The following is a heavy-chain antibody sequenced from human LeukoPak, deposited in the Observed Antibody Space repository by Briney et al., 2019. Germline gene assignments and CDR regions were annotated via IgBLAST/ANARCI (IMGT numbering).Heavy chain of an antibody. V-gene: IGHV3-23*01. CDR2: ISGGGGST. CDR1: GFTFNSYA. D-gene: IGHD3-3*01. J-gene: IGHJ5*02. Sequence: PGGSLRLSCAASGFTFNSYAMSWVGQAPGKGLEWVSAISGGGGSTYYADSVKGRFTISRDNSKNTLYLQMNSLRAEDTAVYYCAKNVYYDFWSGYSRIDPWGHGTLVTVSS. CDR3: AKNVYYDFWSGYSRIDP.